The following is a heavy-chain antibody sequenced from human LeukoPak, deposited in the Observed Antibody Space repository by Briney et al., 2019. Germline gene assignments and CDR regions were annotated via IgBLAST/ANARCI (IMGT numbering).Heavy chain of an antibody. V-gene: IGHV4-39*01. CDR1: GGSISSSSYY. CDR3: ARLSSIAAPMGEY. CDR2: IYYSGST. Sequence: SETLSLTCTVSGGSISSSSYYWGWIRQPPGKGLEWIGCIYYSGSTYYNPSLKSRVTISVDTSKNQFSLKLGSVTAADTAVYYCARLSSIAAPMGEYWGQGTLVTVSS. D-gene: IGHD6-6*01. J-gene: IGHJ4*02.